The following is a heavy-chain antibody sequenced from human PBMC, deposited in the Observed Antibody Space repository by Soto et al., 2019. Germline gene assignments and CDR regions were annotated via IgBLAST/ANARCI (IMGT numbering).Heavy chain of an antibody. CDR3: ALPSTYNWFDP. CDR2: IIPIFGTA. J-gene: IGHJ5*02. V-gene: IGHV1-69*08. CDR1: GGTFSSYT. Sequence: SVKVSCKASGGTFSSYTISWVRQAPGQGLEWMGRIIPIFGTANYAQKFQGRVTMTTDTSTSTAYMELRSLRSDDTAVYYCALPSTYNWFDPWGQGTLVTVSS.